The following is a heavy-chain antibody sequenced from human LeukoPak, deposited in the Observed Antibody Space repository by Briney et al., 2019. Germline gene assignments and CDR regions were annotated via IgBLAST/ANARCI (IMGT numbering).Heavy chain of an antibody. CDR2: ISYDGSNK. V-gene: IGHV3-30*18. Sequence: GGSLRLSCAASGFTFSSYGMHWVRQAPGKGLEWVAVISYDGSNKYYADSVKGRFTISRDNSKNTLYLQMNSLRAEDTAVYYCAKDWQQQCLDYWGQGTLVTVSS. CDR3: AKDWQQQCLDY. CDR1: GFTFSSYG. J-gene: IGHJ4*02. D-gene: IGHD6-13*01.